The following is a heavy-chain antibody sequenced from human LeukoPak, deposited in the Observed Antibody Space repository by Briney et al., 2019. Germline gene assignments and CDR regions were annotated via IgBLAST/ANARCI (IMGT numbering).Heavy chain of an antibody. CDR1: GYSISSGYY. CDR2: INHSGST. Sequence: SETLSLTCAVSGYSISSGYYWGWIRQPPGKGLEWIGEINHSGSTNYNPSLKSRVTISVDTSKNQFSLKLSSVTAADTAVYYCARSHMYYDFWSGYYKGPYYFDYWGQGTLVTVSS. J-gene: IGHJ4*02. CDR3: ARSHMYYDFWSGYYKGPYYFDY. D-gene: IGHD3-3*01. V-gene: IGHV4-38-2*01.